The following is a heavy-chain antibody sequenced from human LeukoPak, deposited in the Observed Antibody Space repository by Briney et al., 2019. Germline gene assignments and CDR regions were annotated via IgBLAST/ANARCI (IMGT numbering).Heavy chain of an antibody. V-gene: IGHV4-34*01. D-gene: IGHD2-21*01. J-gene: IGHJ6*03. CDR1: GGSFSGYY. Sequence: PSETLSLTCPVYGGSFSGYYWSWIRQPPRQGLEWIGEINHSGSTYYKSSLKSRVTISADTSKNQFSLRLTSVTAADTAVYYCARHMGNYYSYMDVWGKGNMVIVSS. CDR3: ARHMGNYYSYMDV. CDR2: INHSGST.